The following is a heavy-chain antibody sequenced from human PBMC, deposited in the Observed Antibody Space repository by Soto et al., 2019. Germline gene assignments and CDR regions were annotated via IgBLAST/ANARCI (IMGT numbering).Heavy chain of an antibody. V-gene: IGHV4-30-4*01. Sequence: QVQLQESGPGLVKPSQTLSLTCTVSGGSISSNHYCWSWIRQSPDRGLEWIGHIYNGGTSYNNLSLTGRITRSVDRSRTHSSLDLNSVTAADTAVYHCAKGPSEDKVDYWGQGIPVTDSS. J-gene: IGHJ4*02. CDR1: GGSISSNHYC. CDR3: AKGPSEDKVDY. CDR2: IYNGGTS.